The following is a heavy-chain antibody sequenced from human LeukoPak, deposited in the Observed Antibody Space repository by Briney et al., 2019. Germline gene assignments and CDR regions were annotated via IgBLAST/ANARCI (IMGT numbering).Heavy chain of an antibody. Sequence: GGSLRLSCAASGFTFSSYWMNWVRQAPGKGLEWVSSISSGGTYVDYADSVKGRFTISRDNAKNSLYLQMNSLRAEDTAVFYCARDPGYSNSPYYLDYWGQRTLVTVSS. CDR3: ARDPGYSNSPYYLDY. D-gene: IGHD5-12*01. CDR2: ISSGGTYV. CDR1: GFTFSSYW. J-gene: IGHJ4*02. V-gene: IGHV3-21*01.